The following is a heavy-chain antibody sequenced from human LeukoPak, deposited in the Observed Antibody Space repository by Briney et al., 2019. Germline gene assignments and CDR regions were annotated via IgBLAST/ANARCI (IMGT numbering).Heavy chain of an antibody. J-gene: IGHJ4*02. CDR1: GFTFGSYS. V-gene: IGHV3-21*01. D-gene: IGHD4-17*01. Sequence: GGSLRLSCAASGFTFGSYSMNWVRQAPGKGLEWVSSISSSSSYIYYADSVKGRFTISRDNAKNSLYLQMNSLRAEDTAVYYCARDIHGDYAAYWGQGTLVTVSS. CDR3: ARDIHGDYAAY. CDR2: ISSSSSYI.